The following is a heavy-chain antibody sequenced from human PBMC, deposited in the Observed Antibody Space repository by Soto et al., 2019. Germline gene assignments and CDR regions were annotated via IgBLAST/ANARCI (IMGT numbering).Heavy chain of an antibody. D-gene: IGHD6-6*01. CDR3: ARVPEQLVRWYGMDV. CDR1: GGSISSSSYY. J-gene: IGHJ6*02. Sequence: SETLSLTCTVSGGSISSSSYYWGWIRQPPGKGLEWIGSIDYSGSTYYNPSLKSRVTISVDTSKNQFSLKLSSVTAADTAVYYCARVPEQLVRWYGMDVWGQGTTVTVSS. V-gene: IGHV4-39*01. CDR2: IDYSGST.